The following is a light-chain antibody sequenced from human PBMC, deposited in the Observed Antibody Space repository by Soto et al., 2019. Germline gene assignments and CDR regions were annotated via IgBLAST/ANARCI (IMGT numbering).Light chain of an antibody. Sequence: DIRMTQSPSTLSASVGDTVAITCRASQTVMNWLAWYQQKPGKAPRLLIYKASKLESGVPSRFSGSGSGTEFTLTISSLQPDDFATYYCHQYNSYLYTFGQGTKLEI. CDR3: HQYNSYLYT. J-gene: IGKJ2*01. CDR1: QTVMNW. V-gene: IGKV1-5*03. CDR2: KAS.